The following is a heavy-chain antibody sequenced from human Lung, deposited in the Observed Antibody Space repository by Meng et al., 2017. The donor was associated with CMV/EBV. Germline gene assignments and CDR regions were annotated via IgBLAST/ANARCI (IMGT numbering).Heavy chain of an antibody. CDR2: ISCYNGDT. CDR3: ARDLPGGTKGTWLDL. CDR1: GYTLTHHG. Sequence: HSGAGVKKPGASVQVPCKASGYTLTHHGISWIRQAPGQGLEWMGWISCYNGDTNYAQKFQGRVTMTTDTSTSTAYMELRSLRSDDTAVYYCARDLPGGTKGTWLDLWGQGTLVTVSS. V-gene: IGHV1-18*01. J-gene: IGHJ5*02. D-gene: IGHD1-14*01.